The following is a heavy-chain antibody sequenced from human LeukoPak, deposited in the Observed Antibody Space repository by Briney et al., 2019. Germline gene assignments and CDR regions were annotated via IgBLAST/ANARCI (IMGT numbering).Heavy chain of an antibody. D-gene: IGHD3-16*02. Sequence: GGSLRLSCVASGLTFSRQWLNWVRQAPGQGLEWVANIKHDGREKYYVDSVKGRFTISRDDGQNSLSLHMNSVRAEDTAVYYCGYTNNFYHWGQGALVVVSA. CDR3: GYTNNFYH. CDR1: GLTFSRQW. J-gene: IGHJ4*02. CDR2: IKHDGREK. V-gene: IGHV3-7*01.